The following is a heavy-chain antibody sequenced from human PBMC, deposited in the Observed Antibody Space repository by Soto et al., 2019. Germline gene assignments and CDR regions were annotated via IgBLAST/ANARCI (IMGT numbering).Heavy chain of an antibody. V-gene: IGHV4-34*01. CDR1: GEPLSGYY. CDR2: INHSGST. D-gene: IGHD6-6*01. J-gene: IGHJ6*02. Sequence: SETLSLTCSVHGEPLSGYYWSWIRQSPGKGLEWIGEINHSGSTNYNPSLKSRVTVSVDTSKNHFSLKLSSVTAADTAVYYCARAYSTSSIYYYYGMDVWGQGTTVTVSS. CDR3: ARAYSTSSIYYYYGMDV.